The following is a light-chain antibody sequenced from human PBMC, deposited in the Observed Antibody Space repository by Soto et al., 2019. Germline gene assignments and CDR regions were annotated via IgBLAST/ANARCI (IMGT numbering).Light chain of an antibody. CDR2: DVN. V-gene: IGLV2-8*01. CDR1: SSDVGGYNY. Sequence: QSALTQPPSASGSPGQSVAISCSGTSSDVGGYNYVSWYQQHPGKAPKLMIYDVNKRPSGVPDRFSGSKSGNTASLTVSGLQAKDEADYYCISYAGSNKPAFGGGTKLTVL. CDR3: ISYAGSNKPA. J-gene: IGLJ2*01.